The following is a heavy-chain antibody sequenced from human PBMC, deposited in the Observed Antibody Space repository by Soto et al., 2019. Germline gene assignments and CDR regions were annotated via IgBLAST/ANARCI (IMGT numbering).Heavy chain of an antibody. J-gene: IGHJ4*02. CDR3: ARCSGWYGQCYFDC. D-gene: IGHD6-13*01. CDR1: GFIVSSSY. Sequence: DVQPVETGGGLIQPGGSLRLSCAASGFIVSSSYMSWVRQAPGKGLEWVSVIYSDGRTYYADSVKGRFTISSDNSKNTLYLQMNSLSAEDTAVYYCARCSGWYGQCYFDCWGQGTLVTVSS. V-gene: IGHV3-53*02. CDR2: IYSDGRT.